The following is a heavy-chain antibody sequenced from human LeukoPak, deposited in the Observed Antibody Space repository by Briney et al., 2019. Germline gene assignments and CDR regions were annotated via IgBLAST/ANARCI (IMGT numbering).Heavy chain of an antibody. D-gene: IGHD6-13*01. CDR3: ASSGGDTRIAAATDLDY. CDR1: GYTFTSYG. V-gene: IGHV1-18*01. CDR2: ISAYNGNT. J-gene: IGHJ4*02. Sequence: TSVKVSCKASGYTFTSYGISWVRQAPGQGLEWMGWISAYNGNTNYAQKLQGRVTMTTDTSTSTAYMELRSLISDDTAVYYCASSGGDTRIAAATDLDYWGQGTLVTVSS.